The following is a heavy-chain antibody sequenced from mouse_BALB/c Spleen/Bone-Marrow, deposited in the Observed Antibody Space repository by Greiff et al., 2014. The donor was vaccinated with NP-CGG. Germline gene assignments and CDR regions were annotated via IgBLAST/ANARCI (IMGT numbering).Heavy chain of an antibody. CDR3: TRGGNWDDFDV. CDR2: ISSGSTAI. J-gene: IGHJ1*01. V-gene: IGHV5-17*02. D-gene: IGHD4-1*01. CDR1: GFTFSSFG. Sequence: EVKVEESGGGLVQPGGSRKLSCAASGFTFSSFGMHWVRQAPEKGLEWVAYISSGSTAIFYADTVKGRFTIPRDNPKNTLFLQMTSLRSEDTAMYYCTRGGNWDDFDVWGAGTTVTVSS.